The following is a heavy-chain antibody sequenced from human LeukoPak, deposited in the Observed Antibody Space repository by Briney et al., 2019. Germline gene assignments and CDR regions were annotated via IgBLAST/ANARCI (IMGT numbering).Heavy chain of an antibody. CDR2: IYYSGST. CDR1: GGSISSYY. V-gene: IGHV4-59*08. D-gene: IGHD6-19*01. CDR3: AGGIAVAGTHYYYYMDV. Sequence: SETLSLTCTVSGGSISSYYWSWIRQPPGKGLEWIGYIYYSGSTNYNPSLKSRVTISVDTSKNQFSLKLSSVTAADTAVYYCAGGIAVAGTHYYYYMDVWGKGTTVTVSS. J-gene: IGHJ6*03.